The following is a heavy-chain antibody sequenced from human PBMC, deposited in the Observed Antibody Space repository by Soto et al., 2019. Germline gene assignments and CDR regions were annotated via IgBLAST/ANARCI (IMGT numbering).Heavy chain of an antibody. CDR2: VYHTGAT. V-gene: IGHV4-59*01. CDR3: ARGGNRYSNVASGVGGFDY. CDR1: GASISSSY. Sequence: PSETLSLTCTVSGASISSSYWRWIRQSPERGLEWIAYVYHTGATNYNPSLKSRVTISLDTSKGQFSLNLTSLTTADTAVYFCARGGNRYSNVASGVGGFDYWGQGSLVTVSS. J-gene: IGHJ4*02. D-gene: IGHD5-12*01.